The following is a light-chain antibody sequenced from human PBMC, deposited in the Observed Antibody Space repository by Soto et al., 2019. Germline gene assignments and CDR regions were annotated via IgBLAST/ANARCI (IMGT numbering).Light chain of an antibody. CDR1: QSLLHITGETF. CDR2: EVS. CDR3: MQSTQLPPT. V-gene: IGKV2D-29*02. J-gene: IGKJ5*01. Sequence: DVVMTQTRLSLSVAPGQPASISCKYSQSLLHITGETFLFWYLQKPGQSPQLLIYEVSTRVSGVPDRFSGSGSGTDFTLEISRAETDDVGIYYCMQSTQLPPTFGQVTRLEIK.